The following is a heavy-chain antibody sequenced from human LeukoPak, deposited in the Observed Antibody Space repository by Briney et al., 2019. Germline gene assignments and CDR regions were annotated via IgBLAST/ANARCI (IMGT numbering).Heavy chain of an antibody. CDR1: GFTFSRDA. J-gene: IGHJ6*02. CDR3: ARDSTRDAYGMCV. Sequence: PGGSLRLACAASGFTFSRDAMSWARQAPGKGLEWVSAISGSGGSTYYADSVKGRFTISRDNAKNSLYLQMNSLRAEDTAVYYCARDSTRDAYGMCVWGHVTTVTVSS. V-gene: IGHV3-23*01. CDR2: ISGSGGST. D-gene: IGHD2-2*01.